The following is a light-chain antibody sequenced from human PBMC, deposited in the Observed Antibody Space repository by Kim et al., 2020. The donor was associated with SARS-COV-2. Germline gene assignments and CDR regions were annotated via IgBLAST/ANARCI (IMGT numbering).Light chain of an antibody. CDR2: QDT. CDR1: KLGDKY. J-gene: IGLJ1*01. CDR3: QAWDSSTSV. V-gene: IGLV3-1*01. Sequence: SYELTQPPSVPVSPGQTASITCSGDKLGDKYACWYQQKPGQSPVLVIYQDTKRPSGIPARFSGSNYGNTATLTISGTQAMDEADYYCQAWDSSTSVFGTGTKVTVL.